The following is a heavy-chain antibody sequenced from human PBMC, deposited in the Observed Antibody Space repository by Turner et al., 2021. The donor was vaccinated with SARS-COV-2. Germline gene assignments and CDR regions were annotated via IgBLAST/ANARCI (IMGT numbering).Heavy chain of an antibody. Sequence: EVQLVESGGGLVKPGGSLRLSCAASGFTFSSRWINWVRLAPGKGLEGVSSISSTSSYKYYAYAVKGRFTISRDNAKKSLYLQMDSLRAEGTAVYYCGADTSGWAADYWGQGALVTVSS. D-gene: IGHD6-19*01. V-gene: IGHV3-21*01. CDR1: GFTFSSRW. CDR3: GADTSGWAADY. J-gene: IGHJ4*02. CDR2: ISSTSSYK.